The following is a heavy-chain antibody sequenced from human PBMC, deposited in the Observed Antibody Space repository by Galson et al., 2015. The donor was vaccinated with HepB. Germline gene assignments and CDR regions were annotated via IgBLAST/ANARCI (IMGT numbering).Heavy chain of an antibody. J-gene: IGHJ5*02. CDR1: GGSISSSSYY. CDR3: ANKRARVAGTYSVSWFDP. V-gene: IGHV4-39*07. D-gene: IGHD6-19*01. Sequence: SETLSLTCTVSGGSISSSSYYWGWIRLPPGKGLEWIGYIYYSGSTYYNPSLKRRVTISVDTSKNQFSLKLSSVTAADTAVYYCANKRARVAGTYSVSWFDPWSQGTLVTVSS. CDR2: IYYSGST.